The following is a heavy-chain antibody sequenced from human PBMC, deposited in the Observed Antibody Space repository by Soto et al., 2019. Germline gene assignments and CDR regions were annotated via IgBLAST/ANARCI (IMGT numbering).Heavy chain of an antibody. V-gene: IGHV1-46*01. CDR1: GYPFTRYY. CDR2: INPSGGST. CDR3: ARGLFVGATPDY. D-gene: IGHD1-26*01. J-gene: IGHJ4*02. Sequence: ASVKVSCKTSGYPFTRYYMHWVRQAPGQGLEWMGIINPSGGSTSYAQKFQGRVTMTRDTSTSTVYMELSSLRSEDTAVYYCARGLFVGATPDYWGQGNLVTVSS.